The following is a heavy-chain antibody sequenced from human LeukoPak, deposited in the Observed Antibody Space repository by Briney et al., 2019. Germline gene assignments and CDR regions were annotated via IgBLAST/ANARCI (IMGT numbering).Heavy chain of an antibody. J-gene: IGHJ4*02. CDR1: GGTFISYA. CDR2: IIPIFGTA. V-gene: IGHV1-69*06. CDR3: AKSRELSLYYFDY. Sequence: SVTVSFKASGGTFISYAISWVRQAPGQGLEWMGGIIPIFGTANYAQKFQGRVTITADKSTSTAYMELSSLRSEDTAVYYCAKSRELSLYYFDYWGQGTLVTVSS. D-gene: IGHD3-16*02.